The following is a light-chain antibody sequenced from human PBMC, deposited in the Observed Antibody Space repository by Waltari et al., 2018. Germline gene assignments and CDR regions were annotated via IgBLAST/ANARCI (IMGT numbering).Light chain of an antibody. J-gene: IGLJ1*01. CDR3: CSYVSNTYV. Sequence: QSALTQPASVSGSPGQSITISCTGTTSDVWTYTLVSWYQPPPGKAPKLIIFEGTKRPSGVSNRFFASKSGNTASLTISGLQADDEADYHCCSYVSNTYVFGTGTKVTVL. V-gene: IGLV2-23*01. CDR1: TSDVWTYTL. CDR2: EGT.